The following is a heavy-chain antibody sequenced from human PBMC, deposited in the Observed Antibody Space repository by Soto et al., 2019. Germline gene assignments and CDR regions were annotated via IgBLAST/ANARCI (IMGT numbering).Heavy chain of an antibody. Sequence: GSLRLSCATSGFTFSDYYMSWIRQAPGKGLEWVSYISPTGDTIYYADSVKGRVTVSRDNTKNSLYLEMNSLRAGDTAVYYCVREGSAWSSGYWGQGTMVTVS. V-gene: IGHV3-11*01. CDR2: ISPTGDTI. D-gene: IGHD6-19*01. CDR1: GFTFSDYY. CDR3: VREGSAWSSGY. J-gene: IGHJ4*02.